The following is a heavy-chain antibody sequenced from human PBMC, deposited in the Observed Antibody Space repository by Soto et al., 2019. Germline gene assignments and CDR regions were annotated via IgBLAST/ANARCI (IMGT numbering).Heavy chain of an antibody. D-gene: IGHD3-3*01. CDR2: INSDGSST. J-gene: IGHJ6*02. V-gene: IGHV3-74*01. CDR3: ARVRNYDFWSGYSDYYYYGMDV. CDR1: GFTFSSYW. Sequence: EVQLVESGGGLVQPGGSLRLSCAASGFTFSSYWMHWVRQAPGKGLVWVSRINSDGSSTSYADSVKGRFTISRDNAKNTLYLQMNSLRAEDTAVYYCARVRNYDFWSGYSDYYYYGMDVWGQGTTVTVSS.